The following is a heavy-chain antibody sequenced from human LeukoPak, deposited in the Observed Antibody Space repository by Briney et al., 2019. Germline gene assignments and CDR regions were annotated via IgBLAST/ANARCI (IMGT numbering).Heavy chain of an antibody. CDR2: ISTSGSYI. Sequence: GGSLRLSCAASGFTFSDYSMNWVRQAPGKGLEWVSFISTSGSYIYYAVSVRGRFTITRDNAKSSLYLQMNSLRAEDTAVYYRARDRSDSGWSDYWGQGTLVTVSS. CDR3: ARDRSDSGWSDY. V-gene: IGHV3-21*01. CDR1: GFTFSDYS. D-gene: IGHD6-19*01. J-gene: IGHJ4*02.